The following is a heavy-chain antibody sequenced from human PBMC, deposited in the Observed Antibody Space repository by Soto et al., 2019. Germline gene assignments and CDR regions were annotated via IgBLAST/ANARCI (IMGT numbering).Heavy chain of an antibody. D-gene: IGHD6-13*01. CDR2: ISYDGSNK. CDR3: AGISRSWYSVVP. CDR1: GFTFSSYA. J-gene: IGHJ5*02. Sequence: QVQLVESGGGVVQPGRSLRLSCAASGFTFSSYAMHWVRQAPGKGLEWVAVISYDGSNKYYADSVKGRFTISRDNSKNTLYLQMNSLRAEDTAVYYCAGISRSWYSVVPWGQGTLVTVSS. V-gene: IGHV3-30-3*01.